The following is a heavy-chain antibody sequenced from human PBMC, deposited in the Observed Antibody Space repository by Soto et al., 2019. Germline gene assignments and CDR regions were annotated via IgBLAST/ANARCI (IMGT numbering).Heavy chain of an antibody. CDR3: ARAGRYYRFED. D-gene: IGHD2-15*01. J-gene: IGHJ4*02. V-gene: IGHV6-1*01. CDR1: GDSVSSNSAT. CDR2: TYYRSKWSN. Sequence: QVQLQQSGPGLVKPSQTLSLTCAISGDSVSSNSATWNWIRQSPSSGLAWLGRTYYRSKWSNDYAVSLRSRITVNPDTSRNQFSLQLISVTPEDTAVYYCARAGRYYRFEDWGQGTLVTVSS.